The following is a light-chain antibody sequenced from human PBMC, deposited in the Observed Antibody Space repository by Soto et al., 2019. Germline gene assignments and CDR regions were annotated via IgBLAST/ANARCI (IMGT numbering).Light chain of an antibody. CDR3: QQFNSYPPT. Sequence: AIPLTQSPSSLSASVGDRVTITCRASQGISSALAWYQQKPGKAPKLLIYDASSLESGVPSRFSGSGSGTDFTLTISSLPPEDFATYYCQQFNSYPPTFGQGTKLEIK. CDR1: QGISSA. J-gene: IGKJ2*01. V-gene: IGKV1-13*02. CDR2: DAS.